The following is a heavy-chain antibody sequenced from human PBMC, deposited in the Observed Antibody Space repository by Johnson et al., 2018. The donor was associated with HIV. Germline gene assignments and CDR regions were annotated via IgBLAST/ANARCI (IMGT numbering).Heavy chain of an antibody. J-gene: IGHJ3*02. CDR1: GFTFSDYY. Sequence: QMLLVESGGGLVKPGGSLRLSCAASGFTFSDYYMSWIRQAPGKGLEWVSYISSSGSTIYYADSVKGRFTISRDNTKNSLYLQMNSLRAEDTAVYYGARWGRGSIVLVVYARSDAFDICGQGTMVTVSS. V-gene: IGHV3-11*04. CDR2: ISSSGSTI. CDR3: ARWGRGSIVLVVYARSDAFDI. D-gene: IGHD2-8*02.